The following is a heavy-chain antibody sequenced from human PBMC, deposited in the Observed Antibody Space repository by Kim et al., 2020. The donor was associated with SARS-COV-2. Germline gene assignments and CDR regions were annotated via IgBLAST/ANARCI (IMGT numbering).Heavy chain of an antibody. D-gene: IGHD1-26*01. J-gene: IGHJ1*01. CDR1: GGSFSSYG. CDR2: LIPMFGTP. Sequence: SVKVSCKASGGSFSSYGISWVRQAPGQGLQWMGGLIPMFGTPKYAQSFQGRVTITADESIRTAYMELRSLRSEDTAVYYCARDQWGLPQRWGQGTLVTVSS. CDR3: ARDQWGLPQR. V-gene: IGHV1-69*13.